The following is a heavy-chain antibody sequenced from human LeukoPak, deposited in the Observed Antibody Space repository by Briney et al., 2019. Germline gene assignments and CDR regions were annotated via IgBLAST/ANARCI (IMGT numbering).Heavy chain of an antibody. Sequence: ASVKVSCKASGYTFSSYAISWVRQAPGQGLEWMGGIIPIFGTANYAQKFQGRVTITADESTSTAYMELSSLRSEDTAVYYCARSTLVRGVITNYYYYMDVWGKGTTVTISS. D-gene: IGHD3-10*01. J-gene: IGHJ6*03. CDR1: GYTFSSYA. V-gene: IGHV1-69*13. CDR2: IIPIFGTA. CDR3: ARSTLVRGVITNYYYYMDV.